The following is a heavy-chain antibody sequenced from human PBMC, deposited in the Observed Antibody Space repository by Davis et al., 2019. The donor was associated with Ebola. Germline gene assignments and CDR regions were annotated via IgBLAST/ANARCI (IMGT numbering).Heavy chain of an antibody. V-gene: IGHV1-3*01. CDR3: AGDPMVYNIPSFFNY. CDR2: IYAGNDNT. J-gene: IGHJ4*02. CDR1: GYTFNNYA. D-gene: IGHD2-8*01. Sequence: ASVKVSCKASGYTFNNYAIHWVRQAPGQSLEWMGWIYAGNDNTKYSQKFQDRVTITRDASASTAYMELSSLRSEDTAVYYCAGDPMVYNIPSFFNYWGQGTLVTVSS.